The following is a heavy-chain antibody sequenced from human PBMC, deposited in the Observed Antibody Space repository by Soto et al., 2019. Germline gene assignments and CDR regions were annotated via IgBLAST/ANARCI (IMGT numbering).Heavy chain of an antibody. CDR2: ISTYNGNT. V-gene: IGHV1-18*04. CDR3: AREGAHSTGLSDYFEH. D-gene: IGHD6-25*01. Sequence: QVQLVQSGGEVKKPGASVNISCKATGYTFISYSITWVRQAPGQGLEWMGWISTYNGNTKYAQSLQGRVTLTRATSTNTAFMEIRGLRSDDPAIYYCAREGAHSTGLSDYFEHCGPGTLVAVSS. CDR1: GYTFISYS. J-gene: IGHJ4*02.